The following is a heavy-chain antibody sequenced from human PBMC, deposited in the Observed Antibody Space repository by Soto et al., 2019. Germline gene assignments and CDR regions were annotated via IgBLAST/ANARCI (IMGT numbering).Heavy chain of an antibody. D-gene: IGHD3-22*01. CDR3: ARDSGDYYDSVSGDAFDI. CDR1: GFTFSAYE. Sequence: PGGSLRLSCAASGFTFSAYEMNWVRQAPGKGLEWVSYISSSGNTIYYADSVKGRFTISRDNAKNSLYLQMNSLRAEDTAVYYCARDSGDYYDSVSGDAFDIWGQGTMVTVSS. V-gene: IGHV3-48*03. CDR2: ISSSGNTI. J-gene: IGHJ3*02.